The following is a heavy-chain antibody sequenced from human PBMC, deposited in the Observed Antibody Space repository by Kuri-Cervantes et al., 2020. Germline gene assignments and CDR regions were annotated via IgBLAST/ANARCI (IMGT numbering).Heavy chain of an antibody. D-gene: IGHD1-1*01. V-gene: IGHV3-11*04. Sequence: GESLKISCAASRFTFSDYYMSWIRQAPGKGLEWVSYSSSSSSTIYYADSVKGRFTISRDNAKNSLYLQMHSLRAEDTALYYCAMNEYWAQGTLVTVSS. CDR1: RFTFSDYY. CDR2: SSSSSSTI. J-gene: IGHJ4*02. CDR3: AMNEY.